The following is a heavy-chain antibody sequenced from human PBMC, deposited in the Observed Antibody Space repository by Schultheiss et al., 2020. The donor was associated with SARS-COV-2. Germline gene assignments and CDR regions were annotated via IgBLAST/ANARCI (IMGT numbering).Heavy chain of an antibody. CDR1: GFTFDDYT. J-gene: IGHJ4*02. CDR2: ISWDGGST. D-gene: IGHD5-24*01. Sequence: GGSLRLSCAASGFTFDDYTMHWVRQAPGKGLEWVSLISWDGGSTYYADSVKGRFTISRDNSKNSLYLQMNSLRTEDTALYYCAKDREMATISGLGYWGQGTLVTVSS. V-gene: IGHV3-43*01. CDR3: AKDREMATISGLGY.